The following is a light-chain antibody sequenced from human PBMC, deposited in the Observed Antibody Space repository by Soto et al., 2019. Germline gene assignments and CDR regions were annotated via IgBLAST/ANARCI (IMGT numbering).Light chain of an antibody. CDR3: QQYNISPST. V-gene: IGKV1-5*01. CDR2: DIS. Sequence: DIQMTQSPSTLSASVGDTVTITCRASQSFGSWLAWYQQKPGQAPKLLIYDISTLEYGVPSRFSGSGSGTKFTLTISSLQPDDFATYYCQQYNISPSTFGQGTKVEIK. J-gene: IGKJ2*01. CDR1: QSFGSW.